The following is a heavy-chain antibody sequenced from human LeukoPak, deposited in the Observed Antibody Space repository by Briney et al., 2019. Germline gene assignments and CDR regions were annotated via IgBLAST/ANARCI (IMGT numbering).Heavy chain of an antibody. V-gene: IGHV4-38-2*01. D-gene: IGHD3-22*01. CDR3: ARAGGYYDSSGYYYVTTFDY. CDR1: AYSISSGYY. CDR2: IYHSGTT. Sequence: KTSETLSLTCAVSAYSISSGYYWAWIRQPPGKGLEWIGSIYHSGTTYYNPSLKSRVTISVDTSKNQFSLKLSSVTAADTAVYYCARAGGYYDSSGYYYVTTFDYWGQGTLVTVSS. J-gene: IGHJ4*02.